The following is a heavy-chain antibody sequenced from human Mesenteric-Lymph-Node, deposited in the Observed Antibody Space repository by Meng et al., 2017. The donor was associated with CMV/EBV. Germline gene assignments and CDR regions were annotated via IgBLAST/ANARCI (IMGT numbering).Heavy chain of an antibody. D-gene: IGHD3-10*01. CDR3: ARSNYYGSGSYYPLDAFDI. CDR1: GFTFSSYE. CDR2: ISSSGSTI. V-gene: IGHV3-48*03. J-gene: IGHJ3*02. Sequence: GESLKISWAASGFTFSSYEMNWVRQAPGKGLEWVSYISSSGSTIYYADSVKGRFTISRDNAKNSLYLQMNSLRAEDTAVYYCARSNYYGSGSYYPLDAFDIWGQGTMVTVSS.